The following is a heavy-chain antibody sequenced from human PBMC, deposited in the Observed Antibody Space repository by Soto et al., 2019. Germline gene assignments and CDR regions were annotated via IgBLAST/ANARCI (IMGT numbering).Heavy chain of an antibody. CDR2: IYSGGST. D-gene: IGHD4-17*01. J-gene: IGHJ4*02. Sequence: GGSLRLSCAASGFTVSSNYMSWVRQAPGKGLEWVSVIYSGGSTYYADSVKGRFTISRDNSKSTLYLQMNSLRAEDTAVYYCARDGNYGDYGSFDYWGQGTLVTVS. CDR1: GFTVSSNY. CDR3: ARDGNYGDYGSFDY. V-gene: IGHV3-53*01.